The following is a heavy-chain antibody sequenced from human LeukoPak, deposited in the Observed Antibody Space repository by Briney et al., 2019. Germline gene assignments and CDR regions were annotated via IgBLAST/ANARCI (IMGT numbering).Heavy chain of an antibody. CDR3: ARGRGYYDSSGYYYFDY. D-gene: IGHD3-22*01. CDR1: GFTFSSYA. V-gene: IGHV3-23*01. CDR2: ISGSGGNT. J-gene: IGHJ4*02. Sequence: GGSLRLSCTASGFTFSSYAMSWVRQAPGKGLEWVSGISGSGGNTYYADSVKGQFTISRDNSKNTLYLQMNSLRAEDTAVYYCARGRGYYDSSGYYYFDYWGQGTLVTVSS.